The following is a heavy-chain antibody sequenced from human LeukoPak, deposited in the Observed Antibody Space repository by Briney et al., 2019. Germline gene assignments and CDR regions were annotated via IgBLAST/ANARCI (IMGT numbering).Heavy chain of an antibody. V-gene: IGHV4-39*07. CDR3: AKSNGYGLIDI. CDR1: SGSISTGNYY. CDR2: IFYSGST. D-gene: IGHD3-22*01. J-gene: IGHJ3*02. Sequence: SETLSLTCTVSSGSISTGNYYWGWVRQPPGKALEWIGNIFYSGSTYYSPSLKSRVTISLDTSRNQFSLKLNSVTAADTAVYYCAKSNGYGLIDIWGRGTMVTVSS.